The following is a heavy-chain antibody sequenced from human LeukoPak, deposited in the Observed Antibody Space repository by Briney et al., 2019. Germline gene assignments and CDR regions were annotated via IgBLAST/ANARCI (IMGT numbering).Heavy chain of an antibody. J-gene: IGHJ4*02. V-gene: IGHV3-15*01. CDR2: VKSKTDGGTT. CDR1: EFTFNSAW. CDR3: TRDLLRRYSSSWYSY. Sequence: GGSLRLSCVASEFTFNSAWMNWVRQAPGKGLEWLARVKSKTDGGTTDYAAPVKGRFTISRDDSKSIAYLQMNSLKTEDTAVYYCTRDLLRRYSSSWYSYWGQGTLVTVSS. D-gene: IGHD6-13*01.